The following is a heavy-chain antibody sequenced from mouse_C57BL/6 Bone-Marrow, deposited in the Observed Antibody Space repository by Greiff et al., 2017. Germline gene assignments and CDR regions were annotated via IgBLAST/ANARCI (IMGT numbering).Heavy chain of an antibody. V-gene: IGHV2-9-1*01. J-gene: IGHJ4*01. Sequence: VNLVESGPGLVAPSQSLSITCTVSGFSLTSYAISWVRQPPGKGLEWLGVIWTGGGTNYNSALKSRLSISKDNSKSQIFLKMNSLQTDDTARYYCARIQYYYGSSPDFDAMDYWGQGTSVTVSS. D-gene: IGHD1-1*01. CDR2: IWTGGGT. CDR1: GFSLTSYA. CDR3: ARIQYYYGSSPDFDAMDY.